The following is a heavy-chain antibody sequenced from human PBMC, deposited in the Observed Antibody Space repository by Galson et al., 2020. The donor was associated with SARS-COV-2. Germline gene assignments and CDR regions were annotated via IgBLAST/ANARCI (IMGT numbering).Heavy chain of an antibody. CDR2: IWNDGVNK. CDR1: AFTFSNYG. CDR3: ASELTRVDLVVGAQRAVDF. D-gene: IGHD1-26*01. Sequence: GESLKISCAASAFTFSNYGMHWVRQAPGKGLEWVAGIWNDGVNKFYGDSGKGRFTIPRDDSKSSVVLQMNSLTGDDTAVYFCASELTRVDLVVGAQRAVDFWGQGTVVTV. V-gene: IGHV3-33*01. J-gene: IGHJ3*01.